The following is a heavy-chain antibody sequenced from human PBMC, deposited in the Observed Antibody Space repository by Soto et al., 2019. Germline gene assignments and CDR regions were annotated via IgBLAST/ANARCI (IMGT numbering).Heavy chain of an antibody. V-gene: IGHV3-21*01. Sequence: LRLSCAASGSTFSSYSMNWVRQAPGKGLEWVSSISSSSSYIYYADSVKGRFTISRDNAKNSLYLQMNSLRAEDTAVYYCARGVYCSGGSCYYYGMDVWGQGTTVTVSS. CDR2: ISSSSSYI. D-gene: IGHD2-15*01. CDR1: GSTFSSYS. J-gene: IGHJ6*02. CDR3: ARGVYCSGGSCYYYGMDV.